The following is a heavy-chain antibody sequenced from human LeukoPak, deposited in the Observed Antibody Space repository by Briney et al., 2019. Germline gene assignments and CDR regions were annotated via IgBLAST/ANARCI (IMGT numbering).Heavy chain of an antibody. V-gene: IGHV3-21*01. Sequence: KAGGSLRLSCAASGFTFSSYSMNWVRQAPGKGLEWVSSITSSSTYIYYADSVKGRFTISRDNAKNSLYLQMNSLRAEDTAVYYCASTSSSYYSPFDYWGQGTLVTVSS. D-gene: IGHD1-26*01. J-gene: IGHJ4*02. CDR3: ASTSSSYYSPFDY. CDR1: GFTFSSYS. CDR2: ITSSSTYI.